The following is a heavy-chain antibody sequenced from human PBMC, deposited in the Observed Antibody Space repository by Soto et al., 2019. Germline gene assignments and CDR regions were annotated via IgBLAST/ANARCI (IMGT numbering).Heavy chain of an antibody. CDR1: GGSISSYY. D-gene: IGHD3-22*01. Sequence: SETLSLTCTVSGGSISSYYWSWIRQPPGKGLEWIGYIYYSGSTNYNPSLKSRVTITVDTSKNQFSLKLSSVTAADTAVYYCARDSSGRGYEPWGQGTLVTVSS. J-gene: IGHJ5*02. CDR2: IYYSGST. CDR3: ARDSSGRGYEP. V-gene: IGHV4-59*01.